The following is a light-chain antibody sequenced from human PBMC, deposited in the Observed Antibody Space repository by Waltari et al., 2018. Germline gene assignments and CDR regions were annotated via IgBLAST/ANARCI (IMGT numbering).Light chain of an antibody. J-gene: IGKJ2*01. CDR1: QAVKTF. Sequence: DIRMTQSPSFLSASVGDRVTITCRASQAVKTFLSWYQVKPGQPPKLLIYAANSLPDGVPSRFSGGGSDTDFTLTINSLQPSDFATYFCLQTYVTPWAFGPGTKVEVK. CDR2: AAN. V-gene: IGKV1-39*01. CDR3: LQTYVTPWA.